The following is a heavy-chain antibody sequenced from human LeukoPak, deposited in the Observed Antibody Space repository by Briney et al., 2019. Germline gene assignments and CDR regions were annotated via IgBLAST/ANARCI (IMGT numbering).Heavy chain of an antibody. CDR2: ISGSGGST. D-gene: IGHD2-2*01. CDR3: AKDAPVNIVVVPAANS. Sequence: GGSLGLSCAASGFTFSSYAMSWVRQAPGKGLERVSAISGSGGSTYYADSVKGRFTISRDNSKNTLYLQMNSLRAEDTAVYYCAKDAPVNIVVVPAANSWGQGTLVTVSS. J-gene: IGHJ4*02. V-gene: IGHV3-23*01. CDR1: GFTFSSYA.